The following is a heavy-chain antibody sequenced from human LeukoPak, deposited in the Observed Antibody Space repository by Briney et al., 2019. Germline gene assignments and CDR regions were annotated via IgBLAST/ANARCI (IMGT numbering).Heavy chain of an antibody. Sequence: PGGSLRLSCAASGFTLSSYSMNWVRQPPGKGLEWVGAINNNGSTNYNSSLKRQITISVDTSKNQFSLKLSTVTAADTAVYYCARGEYLRRVPNWFDPWGQGTLVTVSS. D-gene: IGHD3-10*02. CDR3: ARGEYLRRVPNWFDP. V-gene: IGHV4-34*01. J-gene: IGHJ5*02. CDR2: INNNGST. CDR1: GFTLSSYS.